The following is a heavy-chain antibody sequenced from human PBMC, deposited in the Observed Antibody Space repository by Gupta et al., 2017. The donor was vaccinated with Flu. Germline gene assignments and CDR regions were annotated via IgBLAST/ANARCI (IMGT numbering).Heavy chain of an antibody. D-gene: IGHD4-23*01. CDR2: IRSAANSYAT. V-gene: IGHV3-73*02. CDR3: TRRGYSGNSGVDF. CDR1: GFIFIGSS. J-gene: IGHJ4*02. Sequence: EVQLVESGGGLVQPGGSLKLSYAASGFIFIGSSMHWFRQSSGKGLEWVGRIRSAANSYATTYAASVKGRFTISRDDSKNTAYLQMNSLKTEDTAVYYCTRRGYSGNSGVDFWGQGTLVTVSS.